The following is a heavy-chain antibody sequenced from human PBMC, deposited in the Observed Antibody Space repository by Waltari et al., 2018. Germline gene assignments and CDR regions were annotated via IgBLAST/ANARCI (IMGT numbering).Heavy chain of an antibody. D-gene: IGHD3-3*01. CDR1: GYRFTSFW. V-gene: IGHV5-51*01. Sequence: EVQLVESGAEVKKPGESLKIHCKGSGYRFTSFWNGWVRQVVGKCQGRKGNDPKWMGIIYPGYSNTRSSPSFQGQVTISADKSISTAYLHWSSLKASDTAMYYCARRAPVNYDSDRAFDIWGQGTMVTVSS. J-gene: IGHJ3*02. CDR2: IYPGYSNT. CDR3: ARRAPVNYDSDRAFDI.